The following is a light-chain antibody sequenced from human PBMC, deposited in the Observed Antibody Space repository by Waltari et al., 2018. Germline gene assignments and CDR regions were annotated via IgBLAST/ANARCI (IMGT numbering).Light chain of an antibody. J-gene: IGKJ4*01. CDR2: WAS. CDR3: QQYYNTPLT. V-gene: IGKV4-1*01. Sequence: DIVMTQSPESLAVSLGERATINCKSSESVLYSSNNKNHLAWYQQKPGKTPKLLIYWASTRKSGVPDRFSGSGSETDFTLTVSRIQAEDVAVYYCQQYYNTPLTFGGGTKVEIK. CDR1: ESVLYSSNNKNH.